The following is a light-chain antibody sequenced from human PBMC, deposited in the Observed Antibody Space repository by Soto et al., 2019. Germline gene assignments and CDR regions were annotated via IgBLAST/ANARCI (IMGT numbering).Light chain of an antibody. CDR3: SSYTRSGTLVV. CDR2: DVS. Sequence: QSVLTQPASVSGSPGQSITISCTGTSSDVGGYNYVSWYQQQPGKAPKLIIYDVSSRPSGVSNRFSGSKSGNTASLSISGLQDDDDADYYCSSYTRSGTLVVFGVGTQRTFL. J-gene: IGLJ2*01. CDR1: SSDVGGYNY. V-gene: IGLV2-14*01.